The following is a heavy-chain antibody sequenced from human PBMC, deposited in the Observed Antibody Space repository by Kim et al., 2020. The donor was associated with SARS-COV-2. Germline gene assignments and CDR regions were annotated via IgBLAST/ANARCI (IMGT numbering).Heavy chain of an antibody. J-gene: IGHJ4*02. D-gene: IGHD3-16*01. V-gene: IGHV3-15*01. CDR2: TDGGTT. Sequence: TDGGTTDYAAPVKGKFTISREDSKNTLYLRMSSLKTEDTAVYYCTTGGRLWGQGTLVTVSS. CDR3: TTGGRL.